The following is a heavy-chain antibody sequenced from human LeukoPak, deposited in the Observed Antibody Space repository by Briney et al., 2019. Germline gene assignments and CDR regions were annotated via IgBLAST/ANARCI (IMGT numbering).Heavy chain of an antibody. CDR1: GFTFSSYA. V-gene: IGHV3-23*01. CDR2: ISGSGGST. Sequence: AGGSLRLSCAASGFTFSSYAMSWVRQAPGKGLEWVSAISGSGGSTYYADSVKGRFTISRDNSKNTLYLQMNSLRAEDTAVYYCANLKGVLFHFDYWGQGTLVTVSS. J-gene: IGHJ4*02. CDR3: ANLKGVLFHFDY. D-gene: IGHD2-21*01.